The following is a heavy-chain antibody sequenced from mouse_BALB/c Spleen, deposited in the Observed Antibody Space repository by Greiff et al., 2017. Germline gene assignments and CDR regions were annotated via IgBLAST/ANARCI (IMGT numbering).Heavy chain of an antibody. J-gene: IGHJ4*01. Sequence: DVKLVESGGGLVKPGGSLKLSCAASGFTFSDYYMYWVRQTPEKRLEWVATISDGGSYTYYPDSVKGRFTISRDNAKNNLYLQMSSLKSEDTAMYYCARDGQLNYAMDYWGQGTSVTVSS. CDR1: GFTFSDYY. CDR2: ISDGGSYT. CDR3: ARDGQLNYAMDY. V-gene: IGHV5-4*02. D-gene: IGHD4-1*02.